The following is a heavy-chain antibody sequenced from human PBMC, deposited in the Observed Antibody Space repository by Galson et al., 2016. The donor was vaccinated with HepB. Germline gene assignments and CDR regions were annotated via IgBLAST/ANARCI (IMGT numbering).Heavy chain of an antibody. Sequence: SLRLSCAASGFTFSSFWMSWVRQAPGKGLELVANIKLVGREKYYVDSVKGRFTISRDNAKNSVYLQMNRLRAEDTAVYYCARFWHTTKKFDPWGQGTLVTVSS. V-gene: IGHV3-7*01. CDR2: IKLVGREK. J-gene: IGHJ5*02. CDR1: GFTFSSFW. D-gene: IGHD1-14*01. CDR3: ARFWHTTKKFDP.